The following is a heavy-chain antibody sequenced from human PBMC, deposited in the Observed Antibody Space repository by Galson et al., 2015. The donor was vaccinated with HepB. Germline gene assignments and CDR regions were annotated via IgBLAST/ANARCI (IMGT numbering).Heavy chain of an antibody. CDR3: ASHSSGYTDAFDI. J-gene: IGHJ3*02. CDR1: GDSVSSNSAA. CDR2: TYYRSKWYN. D-gene: IGHD3-22*01. Sequence: CAISGDSVSSNSAAWNRVRQSPSRGLEWLGRTYYRSKWYNDYAVSVKSRITINPDTSKNQFSLQLNSVTPEDTAVYYCASHSSGYTDAFDIWGQGTMVTVSS. V-gene: IGHV6-1*01.